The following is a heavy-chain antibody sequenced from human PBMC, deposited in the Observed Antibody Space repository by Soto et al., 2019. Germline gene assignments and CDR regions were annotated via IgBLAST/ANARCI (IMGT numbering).Heavy chain of an antibody. CDR2: ISGSGVTT. Sequence: EVQLLESGGGVVQPGGSLRLSCAASGFTFSNYAMSWVHQAPGKGLQWVSSISGSGVTTYYADSVKGRFAISRDNSRNTLYLQMSSLRVEDTAIYYCTKDQRFSWGQGALVSVSS. V-gene: IGHV3-23*01. CDR3: TKDQRFS. J-gene: IGHJ5*02. CDR1: GFTFSNYA.